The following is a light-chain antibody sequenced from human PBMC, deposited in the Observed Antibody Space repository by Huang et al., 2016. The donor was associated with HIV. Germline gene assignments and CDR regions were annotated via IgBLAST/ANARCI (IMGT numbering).Light chain of an antibody. CDR3: HQFGSSPPYS. CDR1: QSVNNNY. Sequence: EILLTQSPDTLSLSPGERATLSCRASQSVNNNYFAWYQQKPGQAPRLLIYRASTRSTGIPDRFSGSESGTDFTLTISRLEPDDFAVYYCHQFGSSPPYSFGQGTKLEIK. CDR2: RAS. V-gene: IGKV3-20*01. J-gene: IGKJ2*03.